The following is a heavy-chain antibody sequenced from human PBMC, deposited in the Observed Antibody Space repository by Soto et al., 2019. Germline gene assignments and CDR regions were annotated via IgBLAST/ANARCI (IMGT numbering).Heavy chain of an antibody. J-gene: IGHJ6*03. D-gene: IGHD3-3*01. CDR1: GYTFTSYG. CDR2: ISAYNGNT. Sequence: ASVKVSCKASGYTFTSYGISWVRQAPGQGLEWMGWISAYNGNTNYAQKLQGRVTMTTDTSTSTAYMELRSLRSDDTAVYYCARDPGLRFGVVISLHEPYYYYMDVWGKGTTVTVSS. CDR3: ARDPGLRFGVVISLHEPYYYYMDV. V-gene: IGHV1-18*01.